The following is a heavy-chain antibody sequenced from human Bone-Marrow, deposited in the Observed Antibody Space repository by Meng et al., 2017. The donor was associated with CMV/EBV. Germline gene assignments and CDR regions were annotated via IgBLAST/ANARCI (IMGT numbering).Heavy chain of an antibody. Sequence: GGSLRLSCVVSGFTFSNYEMDWVRQAPGKGLEWISYINGPGSTVYYADSVEGRFTISRDNAKNSLSLQMNSLRAEDTAVYYCAREGDSDKDVWGQGTTVTVSS. CDR3: AREGDSDKDV. CDR2: INGPGSTV. J-gene: IGHJ6*02. V-gene: IGHV3-48*03. CDR1: GFTFSNYE.